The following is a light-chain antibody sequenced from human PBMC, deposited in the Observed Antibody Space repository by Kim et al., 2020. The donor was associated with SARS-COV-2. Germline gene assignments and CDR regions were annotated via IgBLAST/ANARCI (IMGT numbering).Light chain of an antibody. V-gene: IGLV3-9*01. CDR3: QVCDSSAVV. Sequence: SYELTQPLSVSVALGQTARITCGGNNIGSKNEHVYQQKPGQAPVLVIYRDSNQPAGIPERFSGSNSANTATMTLSRAQAGDEADYYCQVCDSSAVVFGGGTQLTVL. J-gene: IGLJ2*01. CDR2: RDS. CDR1: NIGSKN.